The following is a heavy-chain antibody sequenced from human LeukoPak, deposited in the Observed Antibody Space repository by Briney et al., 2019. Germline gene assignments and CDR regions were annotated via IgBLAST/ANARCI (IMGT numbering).Heavy chain of an antibody. CDR3: AKDSGSYLDAFDI. CDR2: IKQDGTEK. J-gene: IGHJ3*02. CDR1: GFTFTTYW. V-gene: IGHV3-7*03. D-gene: IGHD1-26*01. Sequence: GGSLRLSGAASGFTFTTYWMSWVRQAPGKGLEWVANIKQDGTEKYYVGSVKGRFTISRDNSKNTLYLQMNSLRAEDTAVYYCAKDSGSYLDAFDIWGQGTMVTVSS.